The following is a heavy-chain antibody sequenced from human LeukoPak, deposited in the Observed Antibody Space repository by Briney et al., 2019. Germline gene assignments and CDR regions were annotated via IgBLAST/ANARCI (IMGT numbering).Heavy chain of an antibody. CDR1: GGSFSGYY. J-gene: IGHJ4*02. Sequence: SETLSLTCAVYGGSFSGYYWSWIRQPPGKGLEWIGEINHSGSTNYNPSLKSRVTISVDTSKNQFSLKLSSVTAADTAVYYCARVNWGYSSSWYVVYWGQGTQVTVSS. CDR3: ARVNWGYSSSWYVVY. D-gene: IGHD6-13*01. V-gene: IGHV4-34*01. CDR2: INHSGST.